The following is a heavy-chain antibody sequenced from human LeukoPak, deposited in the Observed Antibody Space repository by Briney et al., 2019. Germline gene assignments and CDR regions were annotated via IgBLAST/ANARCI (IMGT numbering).Heavy chain of an antibody. J-gene: IGHJ4*02. CDR1: GFTFSGYA. CDR3: AKDHYWSIDY. Sequence: PGGSLRLSCAASGFTFSGYAMSWVRQAPGKGLEWVSALSGGGDTTYYADSVKGRFTISRDNSKNTLYLQMNSLRAEDTGVYYCAKDHYWSIDYWGRGTLVTVSS. V-gene: IGHV3-23*01. CDR2: LSGGGDTT. D-gene: IGHD3-3*01.